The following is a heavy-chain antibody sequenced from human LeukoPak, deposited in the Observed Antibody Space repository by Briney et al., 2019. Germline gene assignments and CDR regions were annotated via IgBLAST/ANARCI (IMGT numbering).Heavy chain of an antibody. CDR2: ISGSGGTT. CDR3: ARGLNNSPYGRADY. CDR1: GFTFSSYG. Sequence: PGGSLRLSCAASGFTFSSYGMHWVRRAPGKGLEWVSVISGSGGTTFYADSVEGRFTNSRDNSKNTLYLQMNSLRAEDTAVYYCARGLNNSPYGRADYWGQGALVTVSS. D-gene: IGHD1/OR15-1a*01. J-gene: IGHJ4*02. V-gene: IGHV3-23*01.